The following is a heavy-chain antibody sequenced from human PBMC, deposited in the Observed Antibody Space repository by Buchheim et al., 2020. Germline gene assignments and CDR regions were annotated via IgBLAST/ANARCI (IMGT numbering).Heavy chain of an antibody. D-gene: IGHD3-10*01. Sequence: EVQLLESGGGLVQPGGSLRLPCAASGFTFSSYAMSWVRQAPGKGREWVSAISGSGGSTYYADSVKGRFPISRDNSKNTLYLQMNSLRAEDTAVYYCAKSKTRPYYYGSGSDYYYYGMDVWGQGTT. CDR1: GFTFSSYA. J-gene: IGHJ6*02. CDR3: AKSKTRPYYYGSGSDYYYYGMDV. V-gene: IGHV3-23*01. CDR2: ISGSGGST.